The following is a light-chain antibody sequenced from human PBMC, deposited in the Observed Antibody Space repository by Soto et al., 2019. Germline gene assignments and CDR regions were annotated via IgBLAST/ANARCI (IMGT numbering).Light chain of an antibody. Sequence: IQLTQSPSSLSASVGDIVTINFRASQGISRYLALYQQKPGIAPELLIYLASTLQSGVPSRFSGSGSGTDFSLTISSLQPEDVATYYCQYLNSFPLSFGGGTKVDIK. V-gene: IGKV1-9*01. J-gene: IGKJ4*01. CDR1: QGISRY. CDR3: QYLNSFPLS. CDR2: LAS.